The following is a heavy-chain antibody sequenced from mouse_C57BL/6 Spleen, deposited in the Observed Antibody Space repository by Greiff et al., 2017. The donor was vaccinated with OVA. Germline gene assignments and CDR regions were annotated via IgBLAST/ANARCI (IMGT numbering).Heavy chain of an antibody. CDR2: IDPENGGT. CDR1: GYTFTDYE. CDR3: TDLADFDY. D-gene: IGHD1-1*01. V-gene: IGHV1-15*01. J-gene: IGHJ2*01. Sequence: VKLQESGAELVRPGASVTLSCKASGYTFTDYEMHWVKQTPVHGLEWIGAIDPENGGTAYNQKFKGKAILTADKSSSTAYMELRSLTSEDSAVYYCTDLADFDYWGQGTTLTVSS.